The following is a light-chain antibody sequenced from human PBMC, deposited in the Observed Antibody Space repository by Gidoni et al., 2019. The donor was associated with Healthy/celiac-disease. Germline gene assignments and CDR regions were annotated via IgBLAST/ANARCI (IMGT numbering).Light chain of an antibody. Sequence: ELVMTQSPATLSVSPGERATLSCRASQSVSSNLAWYQQKPGQAPRLLIYGASTRATGIPARFSGSGSGTEFTLTISSLQSEDVAVYYCQQYNNWPPVLTFGGGTKVEIK. J-gene: IGKJ4*01. V-gene: IGKV3-15*01. CDR3: QQYNNWPPVLT. CDR1: QSVSSN. CDR2: GAS.